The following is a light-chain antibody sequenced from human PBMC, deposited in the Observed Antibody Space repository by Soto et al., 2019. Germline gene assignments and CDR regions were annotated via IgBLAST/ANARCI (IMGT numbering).Light chain of an antibody. J-gene: IGLJ3*02. V-gene: IGLV2-18*02. Sequence: QSALTQPPSVSGSPGQSVTISCTGVSGDIGNYNRVSWYQQSPGTAPKPMIFEVSNRPSGVPDRFSGSKSGNTASLTISGLQAEDEADYYCSSFTSSNTWVFGGGTKLTVL. CDR1: SGDIGNYNR. CDR3: SSFTSSNTWV. CDR2: EVS.